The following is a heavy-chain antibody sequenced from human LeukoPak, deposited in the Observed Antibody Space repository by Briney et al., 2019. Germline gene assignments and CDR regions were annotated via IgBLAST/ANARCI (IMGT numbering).Heavy chain of an antibody. V-gene: IGHV4-59*02. Sequence: SETLSLTCTVSGGSVSSYYWSWIRQPPGKGLEWIGYIYYSGSTNYNPSLKSRVTISVDTSKNQFSLKLSSVTAADTAVYYCARRNYYYGMDVWGQGTTVTVSS. CDR1: GGSVSSYY. J-gene: IGHJ6*02. CDR3: ARRNYYYGMDV. CDR2: IYYSGST.